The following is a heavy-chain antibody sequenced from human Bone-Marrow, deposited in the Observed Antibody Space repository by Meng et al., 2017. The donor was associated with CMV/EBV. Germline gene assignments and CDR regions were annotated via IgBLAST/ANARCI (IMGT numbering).Heavy chain of an antibody. CDR1: GYTFTSYG. V-gene: IGHV1-69*04. CDR2: IIPILGIA. CDR3: ARDLVVPAATKDGRYYYYYYGMDV. D-gene: IGHD2-2*01. Sequence: SVKVSCKASGYTFTSYGISWVRQAPGQGLEWMGRIIPILGIANYAQKFQGRVTITADKSTSTAYMELSSLRSEDTAVYYCARDLVVPAATKDGRYYYYYYGMDVWGQGTTVTVSS. J-gene: IGHJ6*02.